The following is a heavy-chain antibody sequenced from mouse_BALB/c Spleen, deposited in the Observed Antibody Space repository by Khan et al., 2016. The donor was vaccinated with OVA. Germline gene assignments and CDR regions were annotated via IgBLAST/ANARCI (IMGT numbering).Heavy chain of an antibody. D-gene: IGHD2-1*01. V-gene: IGHV2-9*02. CDR3: ARYYGNYGWYFDV. J-gene: IGHJ1*01. CDR2: IWAGGST. CDR1: GFSLTSYG. Sequence: VELVESGPAMVAPSQSLSITCTVSGFSLTSYGVHWVRQPPGKGLEWLGVIWAGGSTNYNSALMSRLRISKDNSKSQVFLKMNSLQTDDTAMYYGARYYGNYGWYFDVWGAGTTVTVSS.